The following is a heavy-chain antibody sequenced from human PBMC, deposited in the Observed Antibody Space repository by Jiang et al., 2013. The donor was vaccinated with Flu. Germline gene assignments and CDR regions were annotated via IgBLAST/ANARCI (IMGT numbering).Heavy chain of an antibody. D-gene: IGHD6-19*01. CDR3: ARGLGSAWPTANY. CDR1: GSSFSNHY. J-gene: IGHJ4*02. V-gene: IGHV4-34*01. CDR2: INHNAVT. Sequence: KPSETLSLTCTVSGSSFSNHYWSWIRQPPGKGLEWIGEINHNAVTSYNPSLKSRVTISRDTSKNQLSLNLTSVTAADTAVYYCARGLGSAWPTANYWGQGTLVTVSA.